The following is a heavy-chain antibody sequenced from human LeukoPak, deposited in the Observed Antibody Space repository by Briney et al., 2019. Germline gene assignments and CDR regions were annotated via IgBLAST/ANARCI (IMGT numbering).Heavy chain of an antibody. CDR1: GFTFSSYA. J-gene: IGHJ3*02. CDR3: ANLWPLPYCGGDCPMGDI. D-gene: IGHD2-21*02. Sequence: PGGSLRLSCAASGFTFSSYAMSWVRQAPGKGLEWVSAISGSGGSTYYADSVKGRFTISRDNSKNTLYLQMNSLRAEDTAVYYCANLWPLPYCGGDCPMGDIWGQGTMVTVSS. CDR2: ISGSGGST. V-gene: IGHV3-23*01.